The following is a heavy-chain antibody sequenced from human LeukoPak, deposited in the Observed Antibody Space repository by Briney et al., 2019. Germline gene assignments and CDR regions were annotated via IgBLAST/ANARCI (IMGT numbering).Heavy chain of an antibody. CDR2: IIPIFGTA. J-gene: IGHJ5*02. CDR3: AREYYYGSGISSPGVFDP. V-gene: IGHV1-69*06. D-gene: IGHD3-10*01. CDR1: GGTFSSYA. Sequence: SVKVSCKASGGTFSSYAISWVRQAPGQGLEWMGGIIPIFGTANYAQRFQGRVTITADKSTSTAYMELSSLRSEDTAVYYCAREYYYGSGISSPGVFDPWGQGTLVTVSS.